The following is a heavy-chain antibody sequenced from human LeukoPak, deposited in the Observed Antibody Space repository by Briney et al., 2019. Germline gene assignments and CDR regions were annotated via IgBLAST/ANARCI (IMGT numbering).Heavy chain of an antibody. J-gene: IGHJ6*03. Sequence: ASVKVSCKASGGTFSSYAISWVRQAPGQGLEWMGWISAYNGNTNYAQKLQGRVTMTTDTSTSTAYMELRSLRSDDTAVYYCARAQSSSGWYAYYYMDVWGKGTTVTVSS. CDR2: ISAYNGNT. CDR1: GGTFSSYA. D-gene: IGHD6-19*01. CDR3: ARAQSSSGWYAYYYMDV. V-gene: IGHV1-18*01.